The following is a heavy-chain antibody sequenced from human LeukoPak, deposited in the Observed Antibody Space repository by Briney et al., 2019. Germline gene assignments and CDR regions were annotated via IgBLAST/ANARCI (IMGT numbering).Heavy chain of an antibody. CDR3: AGRESSSDACDI. CDR1: GYSFTSYW. V-gene: IGHV5-10-1*01. CDR2: IDPSDSYT. Sequence: GESLKISCEGSGYSFTSYWISWVRQMPGKGLEWMGRIDPSDSYTKYRPSFQGHVTISADKSISTAYLQWSSLKASDTAMYYCAGRESSSDACDIWGQGTMVTVSS. D-gene: IGHD6-13*01. J-gene: IGHJ3*02.